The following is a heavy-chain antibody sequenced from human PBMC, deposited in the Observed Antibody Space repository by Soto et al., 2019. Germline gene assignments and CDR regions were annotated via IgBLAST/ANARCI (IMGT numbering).Heavy chain of an antibody. J-gene: IGHJ4*02. Sequence: GGSQRLSCAASGFTFSSYAMSWVRQAPGKGLEWVSAISGSGGSTYYADSVKGRFTISRDNSKNTLYLQMNGLRAEDTAVYYCAKEGSLQQLSISDYWGQGTLVTVSS. CDR1: GFTFSSYA. CDR3: AKEGSLQQLSISDY. CDR2: ISGSGGST. V-gene: IGHV3-23*01. D-gene: IGHD6-13*01.